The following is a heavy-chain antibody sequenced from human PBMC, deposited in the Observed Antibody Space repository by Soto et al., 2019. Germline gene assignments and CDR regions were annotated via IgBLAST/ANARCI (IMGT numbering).Heavy chain of an antibody. CDR1: GGSISSNSHY. CDR3: ARQDDFWSGYNTFDS. J-gene: IGHJ4*02. V-gene: IGHV4-39*01. D-gene: IGHD3-3*01. CDR2: IYYNGFT. Sequence: QLQLQESGPGLVKPSETLSLSCSVSGGSISSNSHYWAWLRQPPGKGLEWIGSIYYNGFTYYSPSLKSRLTISVDTSKNQFSLKLLSVTPADTAVYYCARQDDFWSGYNTFDSWGQGTRVTVSS.